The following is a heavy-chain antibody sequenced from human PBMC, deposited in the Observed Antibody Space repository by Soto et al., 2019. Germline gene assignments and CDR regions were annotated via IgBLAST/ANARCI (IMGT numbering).Heavy chain of an antibody. Sequence: EVSLLESGGGFKQPGESLRLSCATSGFTFISYGISWVRQAPGKGLEWVAGISSGAGSTYVADSVKGRFTISRDTSRDTVFLQINSLTDDEMAIYYCTRSRHYSGFDYWGQGSLVTVSS. CDR3: TRSRHYSGFDY. CDR1: GFTFISYG. D-gene: IGHD3-22*01. J-gene: IGHJ4*02. CDR2: ISSGAGST. V-gene: IGHV3-23*01.